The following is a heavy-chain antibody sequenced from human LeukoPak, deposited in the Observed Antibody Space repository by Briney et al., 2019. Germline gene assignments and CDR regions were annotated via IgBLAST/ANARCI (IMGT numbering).Heavy chain of an antibody. J-gene: IGHJ4*02. CDR1: SGSITSSSYY. CDR3: ATSGGTLGPTNYFAY. Sequence: PSETLSLTCTVSSGSITSSSYYWGWIRQPPGKGLEWIGSIYYSGSTYYNPSLKSRVTISVDTSKNQFSLKLSSVTAADTAVYYCATSGGTLGPTNYFAYWGQGTLVTVSS. D-gene: IGHD3-16*01. V-gene: IGHV4-39*07. CDR2: IYYSGST.